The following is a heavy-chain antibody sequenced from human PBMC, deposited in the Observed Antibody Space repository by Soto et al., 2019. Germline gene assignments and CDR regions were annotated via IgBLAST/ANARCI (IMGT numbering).Heavy chain of an antibody. CDR1: GFTFSSYS. V-gene: IGHV3-48*02. CDR3: ARGLAVAGHFDY. CDR2: ISSSSTI. D-gene: IGHD6-19*01. Sequence: GGSLRLSCAASGFTFSSYSMNWVRQAPGKGLEWVSYISSSSTIYYADSVKGRFTISRDNAKNSLYLQMNSLRDEDTAVYYCARGLAVAGHFDYWGQGTLVTVSS. J-gene: IGHJ4*02.